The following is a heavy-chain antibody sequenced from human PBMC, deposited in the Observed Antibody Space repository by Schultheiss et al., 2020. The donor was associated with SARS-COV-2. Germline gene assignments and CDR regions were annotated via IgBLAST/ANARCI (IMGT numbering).Heavy chain of an antibody. Sequence: SETLSLTCTVSGGSISSGGYYWSWIRQPPGKGLEWIGYIYYSGSTNYNPSLKSRVTISVDTSKNQFSLKLSSVTAADTAVYYCARQISSSSPRVDYWGQGTLVTVSS. CDR3: ARQISSSSPRVDY. CDR1: GGSISSGGYY. CDR2: IYYSGST. J-gene: IGHJ4*02. V-gene: IGHV4-61*08. D-gene: IGHD6-6*01.